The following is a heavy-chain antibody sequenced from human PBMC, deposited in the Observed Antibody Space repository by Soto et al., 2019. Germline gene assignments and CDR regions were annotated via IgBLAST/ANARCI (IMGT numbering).Heavy chain of an antibody. CDR2: IIPIFGTA. CDR3: AREGSTTIYYYYGMDV. V-gene: IGHV1-69*13. D-gene: IGHD2-2*01. Sequence: SVKVSCKASGGTFSSYAISWVRQAPGQGLEWMGGIIPIFGTANYAQKFQGRVTITADESTSTAYMELSSLRSEDTAVYYCAREGSTTIYYYYGMDVWGQGTTVTVSS. CDR1: GGTFSSYA. J-gene: IGHJ6*02.